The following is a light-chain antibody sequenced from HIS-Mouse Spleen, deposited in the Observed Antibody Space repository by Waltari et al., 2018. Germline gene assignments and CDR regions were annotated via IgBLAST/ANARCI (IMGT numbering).Light chain of an antibody. CDR3: QTWGTGIQV. CDR2: LNSDGSH. J-gene: IGLJ2*01. V-gene: IGLV4-69*01. CDR1: SGHSSYA. Sequence: QLVLTQSPSASASLGASVKLTCTLSSGHSSYAIHWHQQQPEKGPRYLMKLNSDGSHSKGDGIPDRFSGSSSGAERYLTISSLQSEDEADYYCQTWGTGIQVFGGGTKLTVL.